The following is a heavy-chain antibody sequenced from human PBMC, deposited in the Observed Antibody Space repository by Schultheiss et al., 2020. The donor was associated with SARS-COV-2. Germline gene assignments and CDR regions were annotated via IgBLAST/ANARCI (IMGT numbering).Heavy chain of an antibody. CDR2: ISDDGSDK. D-gene: IGHD2-2*01. CDR3: ARRYCTSSSCHEYFQY. J-gene: IGHJ1*01. CDR1: GFTFSSYG. V-gene: IGHV3-30*05. Sequence: GGSLRLSCAASGFTFSSYGMHWVRQAPGKGPEWVAVISDDGSDKYYADSVQGRFTISRDNSKNALYLQMNSLRGEDTAVYYCARRYCTSSSCHEYFQYWGQGTLVTVSS.